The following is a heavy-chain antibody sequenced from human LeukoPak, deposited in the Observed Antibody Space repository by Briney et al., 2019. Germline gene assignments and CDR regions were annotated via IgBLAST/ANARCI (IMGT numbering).Heavy chain of an antibody. V-gene: IGHV3-23*01. CDR2: ISGSGGST. Sequence: GGSLRLSCAASGFTFSSYAMSWVRQAPGKGLEWVSAISGSGGSTYYADSVKGRFTISRDNSKNTLYLQMTSLRAEDTAVYYCAKYTTIFGVVINFDYWGQGTLVTVSS. D-gene: IGHD3-3*01. J-gene: IGHJ4*02. CDR3: AKYTTIFGVVINFDY. CDR1: GFTFSSYA.